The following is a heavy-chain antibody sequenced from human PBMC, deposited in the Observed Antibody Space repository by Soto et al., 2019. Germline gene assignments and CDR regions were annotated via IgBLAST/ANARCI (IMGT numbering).Heavy chain of an antibody. V-gene: IGHV3-33*01. Sequence: QVQLVESGGGVVQPGRSLRLSCAASGFTFSSYGMHWVRQAPGKGLEWVAVIWYDGSNKYYADSVKGRFTISRDNSKSTLYLQMNSLRAEDTAVYYCARDRAAALFDYWGQGTLVTVSS. D-gene: IGHD6-13*01. J-gene: IGHJ4*02. CDR3: ARDRAAALFDY. CDR1: GFTFSSYG. CDR2: IWYDGSNK.